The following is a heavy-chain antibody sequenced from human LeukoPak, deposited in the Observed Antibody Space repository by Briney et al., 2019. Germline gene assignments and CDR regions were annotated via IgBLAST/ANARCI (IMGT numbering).Heavy chain of an antibody. D-gene: IGHD4-17*01. CDR3: SRDHGAHKTVTTHYFDY. V-gene: IGHV4-30-2*01. CDR1: GGSISSGGYS. J-gene: IGHJ4*02. CDR2: IYHSGST. Sequence: PSETLSLTCAVSGGSISSGGYSWSWIRQLPGKGLEWIGYIYHSGSTYYNPSLKSRVTISVDRSKNQFSLKLSSVTAADTAVYYCSRDHGAHKTVTTHYFDYWGQGTLVTVSS.